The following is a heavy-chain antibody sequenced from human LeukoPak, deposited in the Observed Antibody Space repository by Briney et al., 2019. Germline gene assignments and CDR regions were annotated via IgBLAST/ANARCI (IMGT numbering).Heavy chain of an antibody. D-gene: IGHD6-6*01. CDR3: ARPSYSSSSLYYYYMDV. V-gene: IGHV4-34*01. CDR2: INHSGST. CDR1: GGSFSGYY. Sequence: SETLSLTCAVYGGSFSGYYWSWIRQPPGRGLEWIGEINHSGSTNCNPSLKSRVTISVDTSKNQFSLKLSSVTAADTAVYYCARPSYSSSSLYYYYMDVWGKGTTVTVSS. J-gene: IGHJ6*03.